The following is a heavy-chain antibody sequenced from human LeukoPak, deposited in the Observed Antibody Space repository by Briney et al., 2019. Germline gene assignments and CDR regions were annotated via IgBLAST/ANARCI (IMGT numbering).Heavy chain of an antibody. CDR1: GGSISSCY. D-gene: IGHD2-15*01. J-gene: IGHJ4*02. Sequence: SETLSLTCTVSGGSISSCYWSWIRQPPGKGLEWIGYIYYSGSTNYNPSLKSRVTISVETSKNEFSLKLRSVTAADTAVYYCGGVSGFWVVDFFDYWGQGTLVTVSS. V-gene: IGHV4-59*01. CDR3: GGVSGFWVVDFFDY. CDR2: IYYSGST.